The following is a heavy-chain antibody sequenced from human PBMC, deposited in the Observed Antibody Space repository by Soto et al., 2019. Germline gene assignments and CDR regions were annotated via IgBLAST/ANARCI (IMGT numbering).Heavy chain of an antibody. CDR1: GYSFTSYW. J-gene: IGHJ4*02. CDR2: IYPGDSGT. V-gene: IGHV5-51*01. Sequence: PGESLKISCKGSGYSFTSYWIGWVRQMPGKGLEWMWIIYPGDSGTRYSTSFQGQITISADKSISTAYLQWSSLKASDTAMYYCARVFEGDYLEADYWGQGTLVTVSS. D-gene: IGHD4-17*01. CDR3: ARVFEGDYLEADY.